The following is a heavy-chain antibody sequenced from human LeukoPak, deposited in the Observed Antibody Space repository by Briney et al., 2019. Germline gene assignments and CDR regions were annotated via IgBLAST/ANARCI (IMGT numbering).Heavy chain of an antibody. J-gene: IGHJ6*03. CDR3: AREWIQLWPMGYYYMDV. CDR2: IYTSGST. Sequence: SETLSLTCTVSGGSISSGSYYWSWIRQPAGKGLEWIGRIYTSGSTNYNPSLKSRVTISVDTSKNQFSLKLSSVTAADTAVYYCAREWIQLWPMGYYYMDVWGKGTTVTVSS. CDR1: GGSISSGSYY. D-gene: IGHD5-18*01. V-gene: IGHV4-61*02.